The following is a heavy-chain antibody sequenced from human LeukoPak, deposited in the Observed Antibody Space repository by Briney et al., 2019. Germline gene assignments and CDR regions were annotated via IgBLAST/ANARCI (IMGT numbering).Heavy chain of an antibody. J-gene: IGHJ4*02. CDR1: GGSFIGYY. Sequence: SETLSLTCAVYGGSFIGYYWSWIRQPPGKGLEWIREINHSGSTNYNPSLKSRVTISVDTSKNQFSLKLSSVTAADTAVYYCARGRNYYYGSGSYYFDYWGQATLVTVSS. CDR3: ARGRNYYYGSGSYYFDY. V-gene: IGHV4-34*01. CDR2: INHSGST. D-gene: IGHD3-10*01.